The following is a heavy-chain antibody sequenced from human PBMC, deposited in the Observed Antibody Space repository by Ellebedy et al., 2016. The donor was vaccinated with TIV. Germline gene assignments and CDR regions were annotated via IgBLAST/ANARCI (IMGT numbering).Heavy chain of an antibody. D-gene: IGHD3-10*01. Sequence: GESLKISCKGSGYIFNNYWIAWVRQMPGKGLEWMGMIYPPDSDTRYSPSFQGQVTMSADNSINTAWLQWSSLKASDTAVYYCARSTVRGKYYFDYWGQGTLVTVSS. CDR1: GYIFNNYW. J-gene: IGHJ4*02. CDR2: IYPPDSDT. CDR3: ARSTVRGKYYFDY. V-gene: IGHV5-51*01.